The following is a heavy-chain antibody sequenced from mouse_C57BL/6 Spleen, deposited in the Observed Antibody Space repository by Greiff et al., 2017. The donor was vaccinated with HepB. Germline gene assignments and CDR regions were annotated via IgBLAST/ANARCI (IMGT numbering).Heavy chain of an antibody. V-gene: IGHV5-15*01. J-gene: IGHJ1*03. D-gene: IGHD1-1*01. CDR1: GFTFSDYG. Sequence: EVKLVESGGGLVQPGGSLKLSCAASGFTFSDYGMAWVRQAPRKGPEWVAFISNLAYSIYYADTVTGRFTISRENAKNTLYLEMSSLRSEDTAMYYCARTTVVATRYFDVWGTGTTVTVSS. CDR2: ISNLAYSI. CDR3: ARTTVVATRYFDV.